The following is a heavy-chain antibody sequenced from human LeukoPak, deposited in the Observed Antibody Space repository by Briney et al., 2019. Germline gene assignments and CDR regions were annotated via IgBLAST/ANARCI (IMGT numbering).Heavy chain of an antibody. CDR2: IDTGGTT. CDR3: ARHNRGGYDFFDF. D-gene: IGHD5-12*01. J-gene: IGHJ4*02. Sequence: GGSLRLSCAASGFTVSFNYMNWVRQAPGEGLEWVSLIDTGGTTSYADSVEGRFTISRDSSKNTLFLQMNNLRADDTAVYYCARHNRGGYDFFDFWGQGTLVTVAS. CDR1: GFTVSFNY. V-gene: IGHV3-53*01.